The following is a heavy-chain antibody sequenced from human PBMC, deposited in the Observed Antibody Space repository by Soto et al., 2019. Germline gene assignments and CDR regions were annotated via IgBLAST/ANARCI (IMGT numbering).Heavy chain of an antibody. CDR2: IWYDGKKK. Sequence: QVHLVESGGGVVQPGGSLRLSCEASGFIFNAYGMYWVRQAPGKGLEWVALIWYDGKKKYYADSVKGRFTISRDNSKNKVYLQMDTLRDEDTAVYYCARRGAPDATGNYHRFDPWGQGTLVIVSS. V-gene: IGHV3-33*01. CDR1: GFIFNAYG. CDR3: ARRGAPDATGNYHRFDP. J-gene: IGHJ5*02. D-gene: IGHD1-7*01.